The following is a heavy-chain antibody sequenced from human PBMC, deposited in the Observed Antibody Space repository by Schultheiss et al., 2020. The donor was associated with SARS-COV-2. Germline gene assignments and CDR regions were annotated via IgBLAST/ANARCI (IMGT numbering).Heavy chain of an antibody. V-gene: IGHV1-69*06. D-gene: IGHD2-15*01. CDR2: IIPIFGTA. Sequence: SVKVSCKASGGTFSSYAISWVRQAPGQGLEWMGGIIPIFGTANYAQKFQGRVTITADKSTSTAYMELSSLRSEDTAVYYCARARDIVVVVAAPTIGGNWFDPWGQGTLVTVSS. CDR1: GGTFSSYA. J-gene: IGHJ5*02. CDR3: ARARDIVVVVAAPTIGGNWFDP.